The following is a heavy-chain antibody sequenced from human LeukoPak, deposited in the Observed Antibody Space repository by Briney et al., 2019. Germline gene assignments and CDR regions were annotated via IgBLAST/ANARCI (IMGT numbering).Heavy chain of an antibody. V-gene: IGHV3-48*03. D-gene: IGHD6-13*01. CDR3: ARETIAAAGTGNYYYYGMDV. CDR1: GFTFSSYE. Sequence: GGSPRLSCAASGFTFSSYEMNWVRQAPGKGLEWVSYISSSGSTIYYVDSVKGRFTISRDNAKNSLYLQMNSLRAEDTAVYYCARETIAAAGTGNYYYYGMDVWGQGTTVTVSS. CDR2: ISSSGSTI. J-gene: IGHJ6*02.